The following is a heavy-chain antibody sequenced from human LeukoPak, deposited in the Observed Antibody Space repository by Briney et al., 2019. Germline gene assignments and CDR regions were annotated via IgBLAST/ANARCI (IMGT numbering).Heavy chain of an antibody. J-gene: IGHJ4*02. CDR2: ISYDGSNK. V-gene: IGHV3-30*03. Sequence: PGGSLRLSCAASGFTFSSYGMHWVRQAPGKGLEWVAVISYDGSNKYYADSVKGRFTISRDNSKNTLYLQMNSLRAKDTAVYYCARGAYRDYWGQGTLVTVSS. CDR1: GFTFSSYG. D-gene: IGHD1-14*01. CDR3: ARGAYRDY.